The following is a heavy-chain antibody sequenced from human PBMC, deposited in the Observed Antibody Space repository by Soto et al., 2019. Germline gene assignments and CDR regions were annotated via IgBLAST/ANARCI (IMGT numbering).Heavy chain of an antibody. CDR1: GFTFSSYA. D-gene: IGHD3-3*01. Sequence: GGSLRLPCAASGFTFSSYAMHWVRQSPGKGLEWVAVISYDGSNKYYADSVKGRFTISRDNSKNTLYLQMNSLRAEDTAVYYCARDGGLRFFYYYGMDVWGQGTTVTVSS. V-gene: IGHV3-30-3*01. CDR2: ISYDGSNK. J-gene: IGHJ6*02. CDR3: ARDGGLRFFYYYGMDV.